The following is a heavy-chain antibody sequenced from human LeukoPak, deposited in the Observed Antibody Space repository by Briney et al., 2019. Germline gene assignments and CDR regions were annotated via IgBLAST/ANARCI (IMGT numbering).Heavy chain of an antibody. CDR3: ARDRGYSYGRIPNLTPGIDY. D-gene: IGHD5-18*01. CDR1: GYTFTSYD. J-gene: IGHJ4*02. Sequence: ASVKVSCKASGYTFTSYDINWVRQATGQGLEWMGWMNPNSGNTGYAQKFQGRVTITRNTSISTAYMELSSLRSDDTAVYYCARDRGYSYGRIPNLTPGIDYWGQGTLVTVSS. V-gene: IGHV1-8*03. CDR2: MNPNSGNT.